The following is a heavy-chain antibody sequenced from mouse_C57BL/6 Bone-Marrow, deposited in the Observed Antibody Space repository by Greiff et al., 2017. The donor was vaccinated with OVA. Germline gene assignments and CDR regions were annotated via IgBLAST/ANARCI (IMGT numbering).Heavy chain of an antibody. Sequence: VKLQQPGAELVKPGASVKMSCKASGYTFTSYWITWVKQRPGQGLEWIGDIYPGSGSTNYNEKFKSKATLTVDTSSSTAYMQLSSLTSEDSAVYYCARFYYYGTWFAYWGQGTLVTVSA. CDR3: ARFYYYGTWFAY. D-gene: IGHD1-1*01. CDR1: GYTFTSYW. CDR2: IYPGSGST. V-gene: IGHV1-55*01. J-gene: IGHJ3*01.